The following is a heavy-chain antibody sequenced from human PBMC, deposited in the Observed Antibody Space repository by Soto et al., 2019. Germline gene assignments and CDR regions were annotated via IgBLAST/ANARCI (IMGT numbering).Heavy chain of an antibody. CDR3: ARREQWLANY. Sequence: EVQLVESGGGLVKPGGSLRLSCAASGFTFSSYSMNWVRQAPGKGLEWVSSISSSSSYIYYAYSVKGRFTISRDNAKNSLYLQMNSLRAEDTAVYYCARREQWLANYWGQGTLVTVSS. D-gene: IGHD6-19*01. CDR1: GFTFSSYS. CDR2: ISSSSSYI. J-gene: IGHJ4*02. V-gene: IGHV3-21*01.